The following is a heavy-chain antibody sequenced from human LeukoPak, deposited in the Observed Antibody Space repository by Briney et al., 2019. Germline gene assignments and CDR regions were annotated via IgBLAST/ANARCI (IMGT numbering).Heavy chain of an antibody. Sequence: SETLSLTCSVSGYAISSGYFWGWIRQPPGKGLEWIGYIYYSGSTNYNPSLKSRVTISVDTSKNQFSLKLSSVTAADTAVYYCARDHRGSSWMSNWFDPWGQGTLVTVSS. CDR2: IYYSGST. J-gene: IGHJ5*02. D-gene: IGHD6-13*01. V-gene: IGHV4-61*01. CDR1: GYAISSGYF. CDR3: ARDHRGSSWMSNWFDP.